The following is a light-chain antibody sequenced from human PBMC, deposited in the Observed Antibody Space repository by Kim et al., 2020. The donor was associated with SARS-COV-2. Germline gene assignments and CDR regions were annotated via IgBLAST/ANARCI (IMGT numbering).Light chain of an antibody. V-gene: IGKV3-20*01. J-gene: IGKJ1*01. CDR3: QQYGSSPWT. CDR1: QSVSSSY. Sequence: EIVLTQSPGTLSLSPGERATLSCRASQSVSSSYLAWYPQKPGQAPRLLIYGASSRATGIPDRFSGSGSGTDFTLTISRLEPEDCAVYYCQQYGSSPWTFGQGTKVDIK. CDR2: GAS.